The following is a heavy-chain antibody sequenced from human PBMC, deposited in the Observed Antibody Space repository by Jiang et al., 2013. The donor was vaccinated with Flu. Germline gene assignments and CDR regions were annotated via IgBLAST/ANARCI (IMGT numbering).Heavy chain of an antibody. V-gene: IGHV4-38-2*02. CDR1: GYSITSGYY. J-gene: IGHJ4*02. CDR2: IYQSGTA. D-gene: IGHD3-9*01. CDR3: ARDSESTGYSDY. Sequence: GSGLVKPSETLSLTCTVSGYSITSGYYWGWIRQPPGKGLEWIGSIYQSGTAYYNPSLKSRVTISLDTSKNDFSLKLHSLTAADTAVYYCARDSESTGYSDYWGQGTLVTVSS.